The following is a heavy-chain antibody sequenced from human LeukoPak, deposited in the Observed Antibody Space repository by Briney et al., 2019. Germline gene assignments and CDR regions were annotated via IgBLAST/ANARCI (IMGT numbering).Heavy chain of an antibody. CDR1: GFTFSSYA. CDR2: ISYDGSNK. J-gene: IGHJ3*02. Sequence: PGGSLRLSCAASGFTFSSYAMHWVRQAPGKGLEWVAVISYDGSNKYYADSVKGRFTISRDNSKNTLYLQMNSLRAEDTAVYYCAREETVASTEGAFDIWGQGTMVTVSS. D-gene: IGHD6-19*01. CDR3: AREETVASTEGAFDI. V-gene: IGHV3-30*04.